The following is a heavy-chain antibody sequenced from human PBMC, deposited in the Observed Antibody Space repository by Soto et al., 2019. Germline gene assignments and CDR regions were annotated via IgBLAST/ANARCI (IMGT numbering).Heavy chain of an antibody. J-gene: IGHJ4*02. CDR2: INPNSGGT. CDR3: ARGPYTYDSSGFYGMHS. CDR1: GDSFTDYY. D-gene: IGHD3-22*01. V-gene: IGHV1-2*02. Sequence: RASVKVSCKXSGDSFTDYYMYWVRQAPGQGLEWMGWINPNSGGTNNTQNFQGRVTLTGDASISTAYMELSRLRSDDTAVYYCARGPYTYDSSGFYGMHSWGQGTLGTVSS.